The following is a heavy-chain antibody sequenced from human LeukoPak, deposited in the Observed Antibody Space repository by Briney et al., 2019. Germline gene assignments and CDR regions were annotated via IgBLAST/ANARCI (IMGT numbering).Heavy chain of an antibody. Sequence: ASVKVSCKASGYTFTSYGISWVRQAPGQGLEWMGWISAYNGNTNYAQKLQGRVTMTTDTSTSTAYMELRSLRSDDTAVYYCARESYSDDGSGYFDYWGQGTLVTVSS. J-gene: IGHJ4*02. CDR1: GYTFTSYG. D-gene: IGHD3-22*01. V-gene: IGHV1-18*01. CDR3: ARESYSDDGSGYFDY. CDR2: ISAYNGNT.